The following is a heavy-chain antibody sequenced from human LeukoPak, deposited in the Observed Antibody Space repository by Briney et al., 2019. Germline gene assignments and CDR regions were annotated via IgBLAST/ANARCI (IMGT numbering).Heavy chain of an antibody. D-gene: IGHD3-10*01. CDR3: ATGGRGSGSYYFDY. Sequence: ASVKVSCKVSGYTLTELSMHWVRQAPGKGLEWMGGFDPEDGETIYAQKFQGRVTMTEDTSTDTAYMELSSLRSEDTAVHYCATGGRGSGSYYFDYWGQGTLVTVSS. CDR1: GYTLTELS. V-gene: IGHV1-24*01. CDR2: FDPEDGET. J-gene: IGHJ4*02.